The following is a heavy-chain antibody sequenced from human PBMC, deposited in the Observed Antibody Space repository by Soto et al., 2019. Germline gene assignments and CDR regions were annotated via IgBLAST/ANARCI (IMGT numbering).Heavy chain of an antibody. D-gene: IGHD5-18*01. CDR1: GFTFSSYS. CDR2: ISSSSSYI. CDR3: AKDPKRGYSYGYVDY. J-gene: IGHJ4*02. V-gene: IGHV3-21*04. Sequence: PGGSLRLSCAASGFTFSSYSMNWVRQAPGKGLEWVSSISSSSSYIYYADSVKGRFTISRDNSKNTLYLQMNSLRAEDTAVYYCAKDPKRGYSYGYVDYWGQGTLVTVSS.